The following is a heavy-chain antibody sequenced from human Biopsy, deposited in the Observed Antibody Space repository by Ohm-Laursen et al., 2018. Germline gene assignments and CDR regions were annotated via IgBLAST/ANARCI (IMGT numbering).Heavy chain of an antibody. Sequence: SLRLSCTASGFTFSSHGMHWVRQAQGKGHERVAHFSNDGINKNYADSVKGGFTITRDNSKNTLSLQMNSLRVEDTAMYYCLREAATGYYRTADFWGQGTLVTVSS. D-gene: IGHD3-9*01. CDR1: GFTFSSHG. CDR2: FSNDGINK. V-gene: IGHV3-30*03. CDR3: LREAATGYYRTADF. J-gene: IGHJ4*02.